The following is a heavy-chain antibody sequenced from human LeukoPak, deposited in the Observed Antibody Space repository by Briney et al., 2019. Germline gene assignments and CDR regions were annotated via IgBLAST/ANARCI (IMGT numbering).Heavy chain of an antibody. Sequence: PGGSLRLSCAASGFTFSSYGMHWVRQPPGKGLEWVAFIRYDGSNKYYADSVKGRFTISRDNSKNTLYLQMNSLRAEDTAVYYCAKDQFVVVPATDAFDIWGQGTMVTVSS. J-gene: IGHJ3*02. V-gene: IGHV3-30*02. CDR3: AKDQFVVVPATDAFDI. CDR1: GFTFSSYG. D-gene: IGHD2-2*01. CDR2: IRYDGSNK.